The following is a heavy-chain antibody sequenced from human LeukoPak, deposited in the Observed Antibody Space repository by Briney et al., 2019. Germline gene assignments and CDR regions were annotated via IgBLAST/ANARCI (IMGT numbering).Heavy chain of an antibody. D-gene: IGHD4-17*01. CDR1: GGSISSYY. J-gene: IGHJ4*02. CDR3: ATYFYGEYGSYYFDY. CDR2: IYHSGTT. V-gene: IGHV4-59*12. Sequence: PSETLSLTCTVSGGSISSYYWSWIRQPPGKGLEWIGEIYHSGTTNYNPSLKSRVTMSVDKSKNQFSLKLSSVTAADTAVYYCATYFYGEYGSYYFDYWGQGTLVTVSS.